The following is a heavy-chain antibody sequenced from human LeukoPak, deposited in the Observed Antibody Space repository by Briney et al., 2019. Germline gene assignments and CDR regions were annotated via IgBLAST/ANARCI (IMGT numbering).Heavy chain of an antibody. V-gene: IGHV3-11*05. J-gene: IGHJ4*02. D-gene: IGHD1-26*01. CDR1: GFTFSEYY. CDR3: ARVGAFLVGATNYFDY. CDR2: ISSSSSYT. Sequence: GGSLRLSCAASGFTFSEYYMSWIRQAPGKGLEWVSYISSSSSYTNYADSVKGRFTISRDNAKNSLYLQMNSLRAEDTAVYYCARVGAFLVGATNYFDYWGQGTLVTVSS.